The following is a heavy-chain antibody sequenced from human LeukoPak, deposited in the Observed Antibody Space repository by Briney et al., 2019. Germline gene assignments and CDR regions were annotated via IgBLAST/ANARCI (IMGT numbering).Heavy chain of an antibody. V-gene: IGHV4-39*01. CDR3: ARGVAVAVWFDP. Sequence: SETLSLTCTVSGGSISSSSYYWGWIRQPPGKGLEWIGSIYYSGSTYHNPSLKSRVTISVDTSKNQFSLKLSSVTAADTAVYYCARGVAVAVWFDPWGQGTLVTVSS. J-gene: IGHJ5*02. CDR2: IYYSGST. CDR1: GGSISSSSYY. D-gene: IGHD6-19*01.